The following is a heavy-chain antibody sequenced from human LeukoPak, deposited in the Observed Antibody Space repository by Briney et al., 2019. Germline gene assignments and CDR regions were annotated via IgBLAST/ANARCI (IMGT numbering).Heavy chain of an antibody. Sequence: HPGGSLRLSCAASGFTFSSYVMSWVRQAPGKGLEWVSSISDSGAGTFYADSVRGRFTISRDNSKNTLSLQMNSLRAEDTAVYYCAKGLDSSNWFVDYWGQGTLVTVSS. CDR3: AKGLDSSNWFVDY. D-gene: IGHD6-13*01. V-gene: IGHV3-23*01. CDR2: ISDSGAGT. CDR1: GFTFSSYV. J-gene: IGHJ4*02.